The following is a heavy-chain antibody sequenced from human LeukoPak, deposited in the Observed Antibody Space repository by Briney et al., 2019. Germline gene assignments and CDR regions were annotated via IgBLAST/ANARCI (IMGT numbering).Heavy chain of an antibody. D-gene: IGHD1-1*01. J-gene: IGHJ5*02. V-gene: IGHV3-30*02. Sequence: GGSLRLSCAASGFSFSDFAMHWVRQAPGKGLEWVAFIRYDGSNKYYADSVKGRFTISRDDSKNTLYLQMNSLRTDDTAVYYCATDVHPGNNWFDPWGQGTLVTVSS. CDR3: ATDVHPGNNWFDP. CDR1: GFSFSDFA. CDR2: IRYDGSNK.